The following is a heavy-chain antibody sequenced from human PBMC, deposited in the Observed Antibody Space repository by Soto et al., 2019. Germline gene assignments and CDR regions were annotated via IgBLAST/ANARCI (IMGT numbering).Heavy chain of an antibody. V-gene: IGHV3-23*01. CDR2: ISGSGGST. CDR1: GFTFSSYA. CDR3: ANDRASHSYYYDSSPRGGPYYYGMDV. J-gene: IGHJ6*02. Sequence: EVQLLESGGGLVQPGGSLRLSCAASGFTFSSYAMSWVRQAPGKGLEWVSAISGSGGSTYYADSVKGRFTISRDNSKNTLYLQMTSLRAEDTAVYYCANDRASHSYYYDSSPRGGPYYYGMDVWGQGTTVTVSS. D-gene: IGHD3-22*01.